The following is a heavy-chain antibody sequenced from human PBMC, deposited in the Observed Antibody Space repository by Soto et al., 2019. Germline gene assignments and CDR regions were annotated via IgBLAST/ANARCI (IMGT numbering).Heavy chain of an antibody. CDR2: IVVGSGHT. J-gene: IGHJ6*02. Sequence: HMQLVQSGPEVRKPGTSVKVSGKASGFTLTNSAMQWVRQARGQRLEWIGWIVVGSGHTNYAQKFHERVTMTRDMTTSTGYMALSRRTFDVVVLYYGSVTTWIQVSHYAFDVWVQGTTVTVS. D-gene: IGHD5-18*01. CDR3: SVTTWIQVSHYAFDV. CDR1: GFTLTNSA. V-gene: IGHV1-58*02.